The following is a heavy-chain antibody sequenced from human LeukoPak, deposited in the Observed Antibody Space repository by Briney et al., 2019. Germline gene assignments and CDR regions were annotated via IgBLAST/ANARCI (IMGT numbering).Heavy chain of an antibody. CDR3: ARDVEYSSERFNY. J-gene: IGHJ4*02. CDR1: GYTFTSFD. D-gene: IGHD6-19*01. CDR2: INPNSGGT. V-gene: IGHV1-2*02. Sequence: ASVKVSCKASGYTFTSFDINWVRQAPGQGLEWMGWINPNSGGTNYAQKFQGRVTMTRDTSISTAYMELSRLRSDDTAVYYCARDVEYSSERFNYWGQGTLVTVSS.